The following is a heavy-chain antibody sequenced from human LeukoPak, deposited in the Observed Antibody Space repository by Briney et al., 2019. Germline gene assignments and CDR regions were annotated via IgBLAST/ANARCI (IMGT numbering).Heavy chain of an antibody. CDR3: ARVEVGANGYYAPGEDC. V-gene: IGHV1-46*01. D-gene: IGHD4-17*01. CDR1: GYTFTSYY. J-gene: IGHJ4*02. Sequence: ASVKVSCKASGYTFTSYYIHWVRQAPGQGLEWVGIINPSAGRTSYAQKFQGRVTMTRDTSTSTAYMELSSLRSEDTAVYYCARVEVGANGYYAPGEDCWGQGTLVTVSS. CDR2: INPSAGRT.